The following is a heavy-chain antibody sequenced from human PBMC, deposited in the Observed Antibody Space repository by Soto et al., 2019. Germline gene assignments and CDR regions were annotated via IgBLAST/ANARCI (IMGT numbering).Heavy chain of an antibody. Sequence: EVQLLESGGGLVQPGGSLRLSCAASGFTFSTYAMSWVRQAPGKGLEWVSAISGSGASTYYADSVKGRFTISRDNSKDALYLQMNGLRAEDTAVYYCAKDGAATPLNLRYNKHDYWGQGTLVTVSS. J-gene: IGHJ4*02. CDR2: ISGSGAST. D-gene: IGHD2-15*01. CDR3: AKDGAATPLNLRYNKHDY. CDR1: GFTFSTYA. V-gene: IGHV3-23*01.